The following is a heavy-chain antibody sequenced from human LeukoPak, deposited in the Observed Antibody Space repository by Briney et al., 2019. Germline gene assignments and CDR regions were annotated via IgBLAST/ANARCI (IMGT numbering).Heavy chain of an antibody. CDR3: ARDLGTYYTLGSEYYFDY. CDR2: IYYSGST. J-gene: IGHJ4*02. Sequence: PSQTLSLTCTVSGGSISSGGYYWSWIRQHPGKGLEWIGYIYYSGSTYYNPSLKSRVTISVDTSKNQFSLKLSSVTAADTAVYYCARDLGTYYTLGSEYYFDYWGQGTLVTVSS. CDR1: GGSISSGGYY. V-gene: IGHV4-31*03. D-gene: IGHD1-26*01.